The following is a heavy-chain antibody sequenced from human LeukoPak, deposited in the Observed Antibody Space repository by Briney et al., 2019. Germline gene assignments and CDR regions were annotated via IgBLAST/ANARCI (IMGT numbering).Heavy chain of an antibody. CDR3: ARDKLVDGMDV. Sequence: PGGSLRLSCAASGFTFSSYGMHWVRQAPGKGLEWVAVIWYDGSNKYYADSVKGRFTISRDNSKNTLYLQMNSLRAEDTAVYYCARDKLVDGMDVWGQGTTVTVSS. D-gene: IGHD2-8*02. CDR2: IWYDGSNK. CDR1: GFTFSSYG. V-gene: IGHV3-33*01. J-gene: IGHJ6*02.